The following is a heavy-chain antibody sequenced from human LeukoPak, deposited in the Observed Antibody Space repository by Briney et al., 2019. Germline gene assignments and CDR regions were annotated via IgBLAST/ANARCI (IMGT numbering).Heavy chain of an antibody. Sequence: GGSLRLSCAASGFTFSSYAMHWVRQAPGKGLERVAVISYDGSNKYYADSVKGRFTISRDNSKNTLYLQMNSLRAEDTAVYYCAREGLLRPMAYYFDYWGQGTLVTVSS. V-gene: IGHV3-30-3*01. D-gene: IGHD3-22*01. CDR2: ISYDGSNK. CDR1: GFTFSSYA. J-gene: IGHJ4*02. CDR3: AREGLLRPMAYYFDY.